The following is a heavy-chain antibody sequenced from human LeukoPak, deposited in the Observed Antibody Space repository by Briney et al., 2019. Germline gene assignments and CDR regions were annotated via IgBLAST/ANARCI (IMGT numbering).Heavy chain of an antibody. Sequence: SLRLSCAAYGFTFDDYALHWVRQAPGKGLEWVSGISWSGDNIAFADSVKGRITISRDNANNSLFLQMNSLRVEDTALYYCARGVGVAITDAFDIWGQGTMVTVSS. CDR3: ARGVGVAITDAFDI. D-gene: IGHD1-26*01. V-gene: IGHV3-9*01. J-gene: IGHJ3*02. CDR2: ISWSGDNI. CDR1: GFTFDDYA.